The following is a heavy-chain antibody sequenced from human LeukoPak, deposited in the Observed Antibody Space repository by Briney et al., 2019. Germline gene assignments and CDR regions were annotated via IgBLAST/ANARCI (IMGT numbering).Heavy chain of an antibody. V-gene: IGHV1-18*04. CDR1: GYTFTGYY. CDR3: ARDTSGVVPAAIEDY. J-gene: IGHJ4*02. D-gene: IGHD2-2*02. CDR2: ISAYNGNT. Sequence: ASVKVSCKASGYTFTGYYMHWVRQAPGQGLEWMGWISAYNGNTNYAQKLQGRVTMTTDTSTSTAYMELRSLRSDDTAVYYCARDTSGVVPAAIEDYWGQGTLVTVSS.